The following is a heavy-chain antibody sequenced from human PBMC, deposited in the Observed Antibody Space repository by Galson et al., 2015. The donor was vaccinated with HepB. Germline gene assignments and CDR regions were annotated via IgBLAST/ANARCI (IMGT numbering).Heavy chain of an antibody. D-gene: IGHD5-18*01. CDR1: GFTFSSYA. CDR2: ISGSGGST. J-gene: IGHJ6*02. CDR3: AKDSRGYSYGRTPGYYYGMDV. V-gene: IGHV3-23*01. Sequence: SLRLSCAASGFTFSSYAMSWVRQAPGKGLEWVSAISGSGGSTYYADSVKGRFTISRDNSKNTLYLQMNSLRAEDTAVYYCAKDSRGYSYGRTPGYYYGMDVWGQGTTVTVSS.